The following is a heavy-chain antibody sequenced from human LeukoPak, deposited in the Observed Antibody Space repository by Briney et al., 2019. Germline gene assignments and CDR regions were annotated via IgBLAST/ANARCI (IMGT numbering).Heavy chain of an antibody. CDR1: GGSISSGSYY. Sequence: SETLSLTCTVSGGSISSGSYYWTWIRQHPGKGLEWIGYIYSSGSAYYNPSLKSRVTISIDTSKNQFSLMLSSVTAADTAVYYCAGSSRDAYDYWGQGTLVTVSS. CDR2: IYSSGSA. J-gene: IGHJ4*02. V-gene: IGHV4-31*03. D-gene: IGHD6-6*01. CDR3: AGSSRDAYDY.